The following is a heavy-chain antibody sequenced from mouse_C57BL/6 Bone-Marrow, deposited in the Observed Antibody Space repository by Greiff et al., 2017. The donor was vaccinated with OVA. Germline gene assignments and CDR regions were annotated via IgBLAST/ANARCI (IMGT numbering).Heavy chain of an antibody. CDR1: GFNIKNTY. CDR2: IDPANVNT. CDR3: ARKNYYDYDLFDY. D-gene: IGHD2-4*01. J-gene: IGHJ2*01. V-gene: IGHV14-3*01. Sequence: EVQLQQSVAELVRPGASVKLSCPSSGFNIKNTYMPWVKQRPEQGLAWIVRIDPANVNTKYAPQFQGKATITADPSSHTAELQLSSLTSEDTAIYYCARKNYYDYDLFDYWGQGTTLTVSS.